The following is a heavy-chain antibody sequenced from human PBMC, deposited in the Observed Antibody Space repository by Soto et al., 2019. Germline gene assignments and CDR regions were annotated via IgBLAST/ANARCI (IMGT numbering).Heavy chain of an antibody. CDR1: GFTVSSNY. J-gene: IGHJ4*02. D-gene: IGHD4-17*01. V-gene: IGHV3-53*04. CDR3: ARAPYGADFDY. CDR2: IYSGGST. Sequence: EVQLVESGGGLVQPGGSLRLSCAASGFTVSSNYMSWVRQAPGKGLEWVSVIYSGGSTYYADSVKGRFPISRNNCKNTLYLQMNSLRGEETAVYYCARAPYGADFDYWGQGTLVTVSS.